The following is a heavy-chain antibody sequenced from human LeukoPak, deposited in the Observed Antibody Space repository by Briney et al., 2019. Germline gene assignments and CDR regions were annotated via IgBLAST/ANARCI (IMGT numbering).Heavy chain of an antibody. CDR2: ISSSGGTI. CDR3: ATQPGMVRGVIIH. D-gene: IGHD3-10*01. J-gene: IGHJ4*02. Sequence: GGSLRLSCAASGFTFSSYEMNWVRQAPGKGLEWVSYISSSGGTIYYADSVKGRFTISRDNAKNSLYLQMNSLRAEDTAVYYCATQPGMVRGVIIHWGQGTLVTVSS. V-gene: IGHV3-48*03. CDR1: GFTFSSYE.